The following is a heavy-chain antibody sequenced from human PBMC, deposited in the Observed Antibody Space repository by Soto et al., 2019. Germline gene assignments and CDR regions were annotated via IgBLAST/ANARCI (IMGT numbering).Heavy chain of an antibody. V-gene: IGHV1-3*01. CDR1: GYTFSSHG. CDR2: ISGGNGNT. CDR3: ARVRGYSSDWYGGLYGMDV. J-gene: IGHJ6*02. D-gene: IGHD6-19*01. Sequence: QVQLVQSGAEVKKPGASVKVSCKASGYTFSSHGIHWVRQAPGQRLEWMGWISGGNGNTKYSQKIQGRVTITRDTSASTVYMELSSLRPEDTAVFYCARVRGYSSDWYGGLYGMDVWGQGTTVTVSS.